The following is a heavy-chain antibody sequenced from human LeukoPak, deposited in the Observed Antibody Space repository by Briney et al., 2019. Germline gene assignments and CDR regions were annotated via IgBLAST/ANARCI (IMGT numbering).Heavy chain of an antibody. Sequence: ASVKVSCKPSGYTFNTYGITWVRQAPGQGLEWMGWISAYNGNTNYAQKLQGRVTMTTDTSTSTAYMELRSLRSDDTAVYYCARDYAAAKYCSGGSCYRYGMDVWGQGTTVTVSS. J-gene: IGHJ6*02. CDR1: GYTFNTYG. CDR2: ISAYNGNT. CDR3: ARDYAAAKYCSGGSCYRYGMDV. V-gene: IGHV1-18*01. D-gene: IGHD2-15*01.